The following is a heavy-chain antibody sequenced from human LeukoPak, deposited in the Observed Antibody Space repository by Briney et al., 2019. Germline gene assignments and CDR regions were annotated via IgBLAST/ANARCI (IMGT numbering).Heavy chain of an antibody. CDR2: IYYSGST. Sequence: PSETLSLTCTVSGGSISSSSYYWVWIRQPPGKGLEWIGSIYYSGSTYYNPSLESRVTISVDTSKNQFSLKLSSVTAADTAVYYCARQSGPYASRWFDYWGQGTLVTVSS. CDR3: ARQSGPYASRWFDY. D-gene: IGHD6-13*01. V-gene: IGHV4-39*01. J-gene: IGHJ4*02. CDR1: GGSISSSSYY.